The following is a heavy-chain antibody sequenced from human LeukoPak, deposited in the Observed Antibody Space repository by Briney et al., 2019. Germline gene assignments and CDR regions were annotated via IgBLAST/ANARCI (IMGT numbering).Heavy chain of an antibody. Sequence: SETLSLTCAVSGGSISSCGFSWSWIRQPPGKGLEWIGFIYQSGRATYNPSLKSRVNISVDRSKNQFSVKMNSVTAADTVVYFCARGTPDFDSWGEGTLVTVS. V-gene: IGHV4-30-2*01. CDR2: IYQSGRA. CDR1: GGSISSCGFS. J-gene: IGHJ4*02. CDR3: ARGTPDFDS.